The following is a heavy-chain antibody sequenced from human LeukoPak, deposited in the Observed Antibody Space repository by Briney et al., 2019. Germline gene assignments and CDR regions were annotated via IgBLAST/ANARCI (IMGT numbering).Heavy chain of an antibody. V-gene: IGHV4-39*07. CDR1: GGSISSSSYY. Sequence: PSETLSLTCTVSGGSISSSSYYWGWIRQPPRKGLEWIGSIYYSGSTNYNPSLKSRVTISVDTSKNQFSLELSSVTAADTAVYYCARASITMVRGVLDYWGQGTLVTVSS. D-gene: IGHD3-10*01. J-gene: IGHJ4*02. CDR3: ARASITMVRGVLDY. CDR2: IYYSGST.